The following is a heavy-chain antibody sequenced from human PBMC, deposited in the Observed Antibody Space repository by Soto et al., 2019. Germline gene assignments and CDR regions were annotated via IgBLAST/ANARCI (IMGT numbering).Heavy chain of an antibody. CDR2: MYYGGST. CDR3: ARRSWGFYGGNIDY. J-gene: IGHJ4*02. D-gene: IGHD4-17*01. CDR1: GGSISSTGYY. V-gene: IGHV4-39*02. Sequence: QLQLQESGPGLVKPSETLSLTCTVSGGSISSTGYYWGWIRQPPGKGLEWIGSMYYGGSTYYNPSLKSRVTISVDTSKNHFSLRLSSVTAADTAVYYCARRSWGFYGGNIDYWGQGTLVTVSS.